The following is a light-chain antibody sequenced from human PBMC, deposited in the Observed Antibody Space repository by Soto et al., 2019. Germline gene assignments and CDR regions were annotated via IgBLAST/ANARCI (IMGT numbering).Light chain of an antibody. J-gene: IGLJ1*01. V-gene: IGLV2-14*03. Sequence: QSVLTQPASVSGSPGQSITISCSGTSSDIGSYNHVAWYQQFPGKSPKLMIYAVSDRPSGVSDRFSGSKSGITASLTISGLQTEDEADYYCISYTDRQSYLFGTGTKATV. CDR2: AVS. CDR1: SSDIGSYNH. CDR3: ISYTDRQSYL.